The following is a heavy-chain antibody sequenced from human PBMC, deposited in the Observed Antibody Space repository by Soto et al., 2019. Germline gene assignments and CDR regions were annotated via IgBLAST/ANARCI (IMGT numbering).Heavy chain of an antibody. Sequence: QVQLVQSGAEVKKPGASVKVSCKASGYTFTSYDINWVRQATGQGLEWMGWMNPNSGNTGYAQKFQGRVTMTRNTSISTAYMELSSLRSEDTAVHYCARGLKLRVSRGFWFDPWGQGTLVTVSS. V-gene: IGHV1-8*01. CDR2: MNPNSGNT. CDR1: GYTFTSYD. CDR3: ARGLKLRVSRGFWFDP. D-gene: IGHD2-15*01. J-gene: IGHJ5*02.